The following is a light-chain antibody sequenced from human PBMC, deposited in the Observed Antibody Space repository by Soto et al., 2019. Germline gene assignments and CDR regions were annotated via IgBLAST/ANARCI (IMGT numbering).Light chain of an antibody. CDR1: QSVSGW. CDR2: DAY. J-gene: IGKJ1*01. V-gene: IGKV1-5*01. CDR3: QQYETFSGT. Sequence: IYLPQLSLPLSASVGDAVTGTLPASQSVSGWLAWYQQKPGEAPKLLIYDAYALPRGVQSRFSGSGSGTKFTLTIASLQPDDFATYYCQQYETFSGTFGPGTKVDIK.